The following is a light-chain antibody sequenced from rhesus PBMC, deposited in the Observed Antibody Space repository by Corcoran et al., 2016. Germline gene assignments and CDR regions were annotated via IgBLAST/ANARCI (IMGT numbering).Light chain of an antibody. CDR1: QGISSY. V-gene: IGKV1-28*01. CDR3: LQHNSYPLT. Sequence: DIQMTQSPSSLSASVGDTVTITCRASQGISSYLNWFQQKPGIAPKLLIYAASSLESGVPSRFSGSGSGTEFTLTISSLQPEDFAAYYCLQHNSYPLTFGGGTKVEIK. J-gene: IGKJ4*01. CDR2: AAS.